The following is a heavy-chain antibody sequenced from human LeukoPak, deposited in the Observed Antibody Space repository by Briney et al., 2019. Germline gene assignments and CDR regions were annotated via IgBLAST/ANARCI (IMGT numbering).Heavy chain of an antibody. V-gene: IGHV3-33*03. CDR3: AKDGGCIFLSYDRVYYDDYYWVF. Sequence: PGGSLRLSCVTSGFTFNDYYMNWIRQAPGKGPEWVTFISHDGTKKLYADSVKGRFTISRDNSRNSLFLQMNSLRGDHTALYYFAKDGGCIFLSYDRVYYDDYYWVFGGKGTAVSVSS. D-gene: IGHD3-16*01. J-gene: IGHJ6*04. CDR1: GFTFNDYY. CDR2: ISHDGTKK.